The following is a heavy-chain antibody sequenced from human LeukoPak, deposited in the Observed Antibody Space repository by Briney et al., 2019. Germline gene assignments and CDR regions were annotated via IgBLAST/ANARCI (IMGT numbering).Heavy chain of an antibody. CDR2: IYPGDSDT. CDR3: ARRGSPPVDFDY. CDR1: GYSFNTYW. V-gene: IGHV5-51*01. Sequence: KHGESLKISCKGSGYSFNTYWMAWVRQTPGKGLEWMGIIYPGDSDTKYSPSFEGQVTISADKSVSTAYLQWSSLEASDTAMYYCARRGSPPVDFDYWGQGTLVTVSS. J-gene: IGHJ4*02.